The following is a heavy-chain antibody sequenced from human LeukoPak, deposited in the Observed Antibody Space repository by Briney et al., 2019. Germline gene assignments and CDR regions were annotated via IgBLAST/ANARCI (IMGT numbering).Heavy chain of an antibody. J-gene: IGHJ3*02. CDR3: ARPEYNWNLMGAFDI. D-gene: IGHD1-20*01. Sequence: AASVKVSCKASGYTFTSYGISWVRQAPGQGLEWMGWISAYNGNTNYAQKLQGRVTMTTDTSTSTAYMELRSLRSDDTAVYYCARPEYNWNLMGAFDIWGQGTMVTVSS. CDR2: ISAYNGNT. CDR1: GYTFTSYG. V-gene: IGHV1-18*01.